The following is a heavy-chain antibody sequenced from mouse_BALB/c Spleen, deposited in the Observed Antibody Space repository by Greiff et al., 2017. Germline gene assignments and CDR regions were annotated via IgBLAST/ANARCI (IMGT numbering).Heavy chain of an antibody. CDR3: ARNYGSRRYYFDY. J-gene: IGHJ2*01. D-gene: IGHD1-1*01. V-gene: IGHV1S56*01. CDR1: GYTFTSYY. Sequence: VQLQQSGPELVKPGASVKMSCKASGYTFTSYYIHWVKQRPGQGLEWIGWIYPGDGSTKYNEKFKGKTTLTADKSSSTAYMLLSSLTSEDSAIYFCARNYGSRRYYFDYWGQGTTLTVSS. CDR2: IYPGDGST.